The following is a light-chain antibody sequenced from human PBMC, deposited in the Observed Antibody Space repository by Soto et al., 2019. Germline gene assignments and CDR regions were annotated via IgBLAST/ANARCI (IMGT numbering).Light chain of an antibody. J-gene: IGKJ1*01. CDR2: DAS. CDR3: QQYNSHPSWT. CDR1: QSISSW. V-gene: IGKV1-5*01. Sequence: DIQMTQSPSTLSASVGDRVTITCRASQSISSWLAWYQQKPGKAPKLLIYDASSLESGVPSRFSGSGSGTELTLTISSLQPDDFATYYCQQYNSHPSWTFGQGTKVEIK.